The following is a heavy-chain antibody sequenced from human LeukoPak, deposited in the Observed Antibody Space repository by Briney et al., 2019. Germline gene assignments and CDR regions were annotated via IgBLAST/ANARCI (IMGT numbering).Heavy chain of an antibody. J-gene: IGHJ4*02. Sequence: GGSLRLSCAASGFTLSTYCIHRVRQAPGKGLVWVSRINSAGSTTTYTDSVKGRFTISRDNAKNTLYLQMNSLRAGDTAVYYCARVTYYYASGSLAVYYFDYWGPGTLVTVSS. D-gene: IGHD3-10*01. CDR2: INSAGSTT. V-gene: IGHV3-74*01. CDR1: GFTLSTYC. CDR3: ARVTYYYASGSLAVYYFDY.